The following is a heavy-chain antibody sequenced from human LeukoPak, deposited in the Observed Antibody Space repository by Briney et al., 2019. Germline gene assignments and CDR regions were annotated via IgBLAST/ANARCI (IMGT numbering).Heavy chain of an antibody. CDR1: GFTFSSYG. CDR3: AKELSYYDILTGYYNPNFDY. J-gene: IGHJ4*02. V-gene: IGHV3-23*01. D-gene: IGHD3-9*01. CDR2: ISGSGGST. Sequence: GGSLRLSCAASGFTFSSYGMSWVRQAPGKGLEWVSAISGSGGSTYYADSVKGRFTISRDNSKNTLYLQMNSLRAEDTAVYYCAKELSYYDILTGYYNPNFDYWGQGTLVTVSS.